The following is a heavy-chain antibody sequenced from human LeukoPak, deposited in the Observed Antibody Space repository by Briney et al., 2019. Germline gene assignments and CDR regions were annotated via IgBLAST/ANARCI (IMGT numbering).Heavy chain of an antibody. CDR1: GFTFSDCA. CDR2: ISYDGSNK. V-gene: IGHV3-30-3*01. Sequence: GGSLRLSCAASGFTFSDCAMHWVRQAPGKGLEWVAVISYDGSNKYYADSVKGRFTISRDNSKNTLYLQMNSLTTEDTAVYFCARDMGRAWYGPPDYWGQGTLVTVSS. D-gene: IGHD6-13*01. J-gene: IGHJ4*02. CDR3: ARDMGRAWYGPPDY.